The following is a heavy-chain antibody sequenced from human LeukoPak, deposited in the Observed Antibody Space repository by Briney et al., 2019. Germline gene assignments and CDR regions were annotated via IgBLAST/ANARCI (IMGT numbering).Heavy chain of an antibody. J-gene: IGHJ4*02. CDR1: GDSLSSSSYY. V-gene: IGHV4-39*01. CDR3: ARPTMGATRGFDY. CDR2: IFYSGTT. D-gene: IGHD1-26*01. Sequence: SQTLSLTWTLPGDSLSSSSYYWGWIRHPPGKALEWIGSIFYSGTTYYNPSVKRRVTISVDTSTNPFSLKLSSVTAADTAVYSRARPTMGATRGFDYWGQGTLVTVSS.